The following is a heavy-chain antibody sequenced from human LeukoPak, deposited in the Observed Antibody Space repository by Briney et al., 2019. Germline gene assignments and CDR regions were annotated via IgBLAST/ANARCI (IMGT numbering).Heavy chain of an antibody. CDR1: GFTVSSIH. D-gene: IGHD3-22*01. CDR3: ARGGRGSAAVVAPRSFDI. V-gene: IGHV3-53*01. J-gene: IGHJ3*02. CDR2: TYTGGNS. Sequence: GGSLRLSCAAPGFTVSSIHMVWVRQAPGKGLEWVSVTYTGGNSYYADSVKGRFIISRDISKNTLYLQMNSLRAEDSALYYCARGGRGSAAVVAPRSFDIWGQGTTVTVSS.